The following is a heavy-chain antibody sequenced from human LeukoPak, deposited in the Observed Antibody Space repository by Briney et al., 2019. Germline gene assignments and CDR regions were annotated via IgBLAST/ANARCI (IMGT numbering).Heavy chain of an antibody. D-gene: IGHD6-19*01. J-gene: IGHJ4*02. Sequence: SETLSLTCAVYGGSFSGYYWSWIRQPPGKGLEWIGEINHGGSTNYNPSLKSRVTISVDTSKNQFSLKLSSVTAADTAVYYCARVPGYSSGWAQFDYWGQGTLVTVSS. CDR3: ARVPGYSSGWAQFDY. CDR1: GGSFSGYY. CDR2: INHGGST. V-gene: IGHV4-34*01.